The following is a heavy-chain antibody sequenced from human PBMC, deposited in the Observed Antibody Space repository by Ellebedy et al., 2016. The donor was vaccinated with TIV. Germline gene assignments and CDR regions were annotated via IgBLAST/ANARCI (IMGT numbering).Heavy chain of an antibody. CDR2: MNPNSGNT. D-gene: IGHD2/OR15-2a*01. J-gene: IGHJ6*03. CDR3: ARGLSPGYYYYYMDV. V-gene: IGHV1-8*01. Sequence: ASVKVSXXASAYTFTSYDINWVRQATGQGLEWMGWMNPNSGNTGYAQKFQGRVTMTRNTSISTAYLELSSLRSEDTAVYYCARGLSPGYYYYYMDVWGKGTTVTVSS. CDR1: AYTFTSYD.